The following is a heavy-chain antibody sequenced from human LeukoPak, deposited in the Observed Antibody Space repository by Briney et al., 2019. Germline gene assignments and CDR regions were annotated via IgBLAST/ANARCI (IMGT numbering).Heavy chain of an antibody. Sequence: SETLSLTCAVSGYSISSGYYWGWIRQPPGKGLEFIGSIYHSGSTYYNPSLNSRVTISVDTSNNQFSLKLSSVTAADTAMYFCARDRNGVVAATPFMDVWGKGTTVTVSS. V-gene: IGHV4-38-2*02. CDR2: IYHSGST. D-gene: IGHD2-15*01. J-gene: IGHJ6*03. CDR1: GYSISSGYY. CDR3: ARDRNGVVAATPFMDV.